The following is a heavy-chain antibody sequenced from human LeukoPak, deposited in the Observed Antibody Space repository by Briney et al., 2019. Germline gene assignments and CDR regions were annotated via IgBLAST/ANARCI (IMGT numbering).Heavy chain of an antibody. CDR1: GFTFSDYY. CDR3: ARDRGSSSWYNWFDP. D-gene: IGHD6-13*01. CDR2: ISSSGSTI. Sequence: GGSLRLSCAASGFTFSDYYMSWIRQAPGKGLEWVSYISSSGSTIYYADSVKGRFTISRDNAKNSLYLQMNSLRAEDTAVYYCARDRGSSSWYNWFDPWAREPWSPSPQ. V-gene: IGHV3-11*04. J-gene: IGHJ5*02.